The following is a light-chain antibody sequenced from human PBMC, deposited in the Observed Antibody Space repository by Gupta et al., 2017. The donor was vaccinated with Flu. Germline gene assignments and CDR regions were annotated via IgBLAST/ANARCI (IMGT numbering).Light chain of an antibody. J-gene: IGKJ4*01. Sequence: SLGGRATINCKSIENSRVTVHRTTYVGWYQHKPGQPPKLIIYWACTWEYGLPDHMSGRGYCTHFALAISSRQAEDVAVYYCQQEYGAPLTFGGGTKVEI. CDR3: QQEYGAPLT. V-gene: IGKV4-1*01. CDR2: WAC. CDR1: ENSRVTVHRTTY.